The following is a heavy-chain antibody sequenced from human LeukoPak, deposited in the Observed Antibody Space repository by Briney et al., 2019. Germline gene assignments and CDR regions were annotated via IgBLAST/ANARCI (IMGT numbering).Heavy chain of an antibody. V-gene: IGHV4-39*01. D-gene: IGHD3-3*01. CDR2: IYYSGST. CDR3: ASQGRRFLEWLPDY. CDR1: GGSISSSSYY. J-gene: IGHJ4*02. Sequence: PSETLSLTCTVSGGSISSSSYYWGWIRQPPGKGLEWIGSIYYSGSTYYNPSLKSRVTISVDTSKNQFSLKLDSVTAADTAVYYCASQGRRFLEWLPDYWGQGTLVTVSS.